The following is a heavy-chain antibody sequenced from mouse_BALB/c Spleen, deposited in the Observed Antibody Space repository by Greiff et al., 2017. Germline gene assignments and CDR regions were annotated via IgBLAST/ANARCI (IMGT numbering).Heavy chain of an antibody. CDR1: GFTFSSYA. Sequence: EVQLVESGGGLVKPGGSLKLSCAASGFTFSSYAMSWVRQSPEKRLEWVAEISSGGSYTYYPDSVKGRFTISRDNAKNNLYLQMSSLKSEDTAMYYCARGVGRSYYFDYWGQGTTLTVSS. CDR3: ARGVGRSYYFDY. V-gene: IGHV5-6*01. J-gene: IGHJ2*01. CDR2: ISSGGSYT. D-gene: IGHD4-1*01.